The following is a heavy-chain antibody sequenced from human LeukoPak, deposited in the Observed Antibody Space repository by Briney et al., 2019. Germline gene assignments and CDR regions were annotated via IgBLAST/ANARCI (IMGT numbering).Heavy chain of an antibody. J-gene: IGHJ4*02. CDR1: GFTFSNFA. V-gene: IGHV3-21*01. CDR3: ARIGAGSSRDY. D-gene: IGHD6-13*01. CDR2: IVGSSST. Sequence: GGSLRLSCAASGFTFSNFAMTWVRQAPGKGLEWVSSIVGSSSTYYADSLKGRFTISRDNAKNSLYLQMNSLRAEDTAVYYCARIGAGSSRDYWGQGTLVTFSS.